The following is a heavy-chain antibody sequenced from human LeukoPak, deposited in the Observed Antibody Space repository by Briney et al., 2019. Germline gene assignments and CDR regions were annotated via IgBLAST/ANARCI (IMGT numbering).Heavy chain of an antibody. V-gene: IGHV4-39*01. CDR3: ARLNSFDASVTTPPPLEY. J-gene: IGHJ4*02. CDR2: ICYSGST. Sequence: PSETLSLTCTVSGGSISISSYYWGWIRQPPGKGLEWIGSICYSGSTYYNPSLKNRVTISVDRSKNQFSLKLSSVTAADTAVYYRARLNSFDASVTTPPPLEYWGQRTLVTVSS. D-gene: IGHD1-1*01. CDR1: GGSISISSYY.